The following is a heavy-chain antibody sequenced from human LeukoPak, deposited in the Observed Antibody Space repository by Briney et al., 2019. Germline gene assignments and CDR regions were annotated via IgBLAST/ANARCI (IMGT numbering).Heavy chain of an antibody. V-gene: IGHV3-30-3*01. CDR2: ISYDGSNK. J-gene: IGHJ4*02. CDR3: AREHDYRRYFDY. D-gene: IGHD4-11*01. Sequence: GGSLRLSCAASGFTFSSYAMRWVRQAPGKGLEWVAVISYDGSNKYYADSVKGRFTISRDNSKNTLYLQMNSLRAEDTAVYYCAREHDYRRYFDYWGQGTLVTVSS. CDR1: GFTFSSYA.